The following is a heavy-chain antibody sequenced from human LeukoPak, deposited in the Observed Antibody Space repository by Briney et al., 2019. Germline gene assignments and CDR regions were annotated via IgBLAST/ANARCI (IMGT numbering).Heavy chain of an antibody. V-gene: IGHV3-23*01. D-gene: IGHD3-10*01. J-gene: IGHJ4*02. CDR2: ISGSGGST. CDR3: AKEGRVLLWFGELSHLYFDY. Sequence: QTGGSLRLSCAASGFTFSSYAMSWVRQAPGKGLEWVSAISGSGGSTYYADSVKGRFTISRDNSKNTLYLQMNSLRAEDTAVYYCAKEGRVLLWFGELSHLYFDYWGQGTLVTVSS. CDR1: GFTFSSYA.